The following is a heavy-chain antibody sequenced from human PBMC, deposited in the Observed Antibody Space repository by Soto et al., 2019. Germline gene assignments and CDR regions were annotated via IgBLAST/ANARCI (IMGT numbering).Heavy chain of an antibody. CDR3: ARVFPSYYYDSSGYSYGMDV. D-gene: IGHD3-22*01. CDR2: IYTSGST. V-gene: IGHV4-4*07. J-gene: IGHJ6*02. CDR1: GGSISSYY. Sequence: PSETLSLTCTVSGGSISSYYWSWIRQPAGKGLEWIGRIYTSGSTNYNPSLKSRVTMSVDTSKNQFSLKLSSVTAADTAVYYCARVFPSYYYDSSGYSYGMDVWGQGXTVTVSS.